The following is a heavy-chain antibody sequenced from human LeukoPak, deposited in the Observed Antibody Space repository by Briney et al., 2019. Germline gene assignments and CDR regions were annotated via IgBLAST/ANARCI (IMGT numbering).Heavy chain of an antibody. D-gene: IGHD2/OR15-2a*01. Sequence: ASVKVSCKASGYTFTGYYMHWVRQAPGQGLEWMGWINPNSGGTNYAQKFQGRVTMTRDTSISTAYMELSRLRSDDMAVYYCARTSRWGLLGFDYWGQGTLVTVSS. CDR3: ARTSRWGLLGFDY. CDR2: INPNSGGT. CDR1: GYTFTGYY. J-gene: IGHJ4*02. V-gene: IGHV1-2*02.